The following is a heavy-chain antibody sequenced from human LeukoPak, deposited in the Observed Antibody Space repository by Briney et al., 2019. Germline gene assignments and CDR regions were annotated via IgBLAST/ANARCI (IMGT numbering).Heavy chain of an antibody. V-gene: IGHV1-2*06. CDR1: GYTFTSYG. CDR2: INPNSGGT. CDR3: AVTPDHSSSWVHANDY. J-gene: IGHJ4*02. D-gene: IGHD6-13*01. Sequence: ASVKVSCKASGYTFTSYGISWVRQAPGQGLEWMGRINPNSGGTNYAQKFQGRVTMTRDTSISTAYMELSRLRSDDTAVYYCAVTPDHSSSWVHANDYWGQGTLVTVSS.